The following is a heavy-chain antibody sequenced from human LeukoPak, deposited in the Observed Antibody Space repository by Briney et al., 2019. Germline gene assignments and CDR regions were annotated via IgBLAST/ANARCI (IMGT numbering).Heavy chain of an antibody. V-gene: IGHV3-74*01. CDR1: GFTFTSYW. CDR3: AKDRDWASAAGTDFDS. CDR2: INSDGSRT. J-gene: IGHJ4*02. D-gene: IGHD6-13*01. Sequence: GGSLRLSCAASGFTFTSYWMHWVRQAPGKGLVWVSRINSDGSRTSYADSVKGRFTISRDNAKNTLYLQMNSLRADDTAVYYCAKDRDWASAAGTDFDSWGQGTLVTVSS.